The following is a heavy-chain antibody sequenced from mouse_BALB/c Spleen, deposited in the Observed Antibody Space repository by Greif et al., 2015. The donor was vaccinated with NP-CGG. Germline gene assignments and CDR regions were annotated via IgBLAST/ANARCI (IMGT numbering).Heavy chain of an antibody. CDR1: GFTFTDYY. CDR2: IRNKANGYTT. V-gene: IGHV7-3*02. Sequence: EVHPVESGGGLVQPGGSLRLSCATSGFTFTDYYMSWVRQPPGKALEWLGFIRNKANGYTTEYSASVTGRFTISRDNSKSILYLQMNTLRAEDSATYYCARDIGYGNYVGDYWGQGTSVTVSS. D-gene: IGHD2-1*01. CDR3: ARDIGYGNYVGDY. J-gene: IGHJ4*01.